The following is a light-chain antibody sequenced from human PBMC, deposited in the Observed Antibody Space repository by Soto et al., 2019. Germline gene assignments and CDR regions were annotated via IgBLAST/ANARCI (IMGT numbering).Light chain of an antibody. CDR3: NSYTSSNTRL. V-gene: IGLV2-14*01. CDR1: YSDIGAYNY. Sequence: QSVLTQPPSASGSPGQSVTIPCTGTYSDIGAYNYVSWYQQRPGEAPKLIIYEVSNRPSGVSNRFSGSKSGNTASLTISGLQDEDEAYYYCNSYTSSNTRLFGGGNKVNVL. J-gene: IGLJ2*01. CDR2: EVS.